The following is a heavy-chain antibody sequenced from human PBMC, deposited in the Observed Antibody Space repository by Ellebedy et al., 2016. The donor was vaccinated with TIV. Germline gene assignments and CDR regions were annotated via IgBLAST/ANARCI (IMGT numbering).Heavy chain of an antibody. V-gene: IGHV4-34*01. CDR2: INHSGST. J-gene: IGHJ3*02. CDR1: GGSFSGYY. D-gene: IGHD3-22*01. Sequence: SETLSLXXAVYGGSFSGYYWSWIRQPPGKGLEWIGEINHSGSTNYNPSLKSRVTISVDTSKNQFSLKLSSVTAADTAVYYCARVHRYYDSRRGAFDIWGQGTMVTVSS. CDR3: ARVHRYYDSRRGAFDI.